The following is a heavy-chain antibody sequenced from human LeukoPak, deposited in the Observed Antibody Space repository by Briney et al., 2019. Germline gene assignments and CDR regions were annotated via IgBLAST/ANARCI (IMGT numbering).Heavy chain of an antibody. Sequence: GGSLRLSCAASGFTFSTYTMNWVRQAPGKGLEWVSSISSSSNYIYYADSVKGRFTISRDNAKNSLYLQMKSLRAEDTALYYCARVGVLAGSKHFDYWGQGTLVTVSS. CDR2: ISSSSNYI. V-gene: IGHV3-21*01. D-gene: IGHD3-10*01. CDR1: GFTFSTYT. J-gene: IGHJ4*02. CDR3: ARVGVLAGSKHFDY.